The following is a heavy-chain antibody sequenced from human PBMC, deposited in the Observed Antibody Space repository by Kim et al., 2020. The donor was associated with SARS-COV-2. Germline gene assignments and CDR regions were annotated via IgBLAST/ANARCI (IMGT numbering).Heavy chain of an antibody. CDR3: ASTSGYDNYYYYVMYV. CDR1: GYTFTSYY. Sequence: ASVKVSCKASGYTFTSYYMHWVRQAPGQGLEWMGIINPSGGSTRYAQKFQGRGTMTRDTSTSTVYMELSSLRSEDTAVYYCASTSGYDNYYYYVMYVWGQGTTVTVSS. J-gene: IGHJ6*02. V-gene: IGHV1-46*01. D-gene: IGHD5-12*01. CDR2: INPSGGST.